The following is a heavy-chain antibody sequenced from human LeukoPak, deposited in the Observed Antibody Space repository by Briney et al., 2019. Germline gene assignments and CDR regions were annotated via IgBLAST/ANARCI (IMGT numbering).Heavy chain of an antibody. CDR3: AKGGTTPSPNYGMDV. Sequence: GRSLRLSCAASGFTFSSYGMHWVRQAPGKGLEWVAVISYDGSNKYYADSVKGRFTISRDDSKNTLYLQMNSLRAEDTAVYYCAKGGTTPSPNYGMDVWGQGTTVTVSS. J-gene: IGHJ6*02. V-gene: IGHV3-30*18. D-gene: IGHD4-11*01. CDR1: GFTFSSYG. CDR2: ISYDGSNK.